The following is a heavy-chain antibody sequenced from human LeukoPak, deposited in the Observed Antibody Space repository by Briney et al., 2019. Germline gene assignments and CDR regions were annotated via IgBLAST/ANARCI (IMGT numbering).Heavy chain of an antibody. CDR2: ISAYNGNT. J-gene: IGHJ4*02. V-gene: IGHV1-18*01. CDR3: ARDNKFVVAGTRAYFDY. D-gene: IGHD6-19*01. CDR1: GYTFTSYG. Sequence: ASVKVSCKASGYTFTSYGISWVRQAPGQGLEWMGWISAYNGNTNYAQKLQGRVTMTTDTSTSTAYMELRSLRSDDTAVYYCARDNKFVVAGTRAYFDYWGQGTLVTVSS.